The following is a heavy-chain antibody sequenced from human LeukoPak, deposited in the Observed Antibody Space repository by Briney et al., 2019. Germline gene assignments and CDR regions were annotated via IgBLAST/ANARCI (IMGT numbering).Heavy chain of an antibody. J-gene: IGHJ6*04. Sequence: GGSLRLSCAASGFTFSSYSMNWVRQAPGKGLEWVSSISSSSNFIYYADSVKGRFTISRDNAKNSLYLQMNSLRAEDTAVYYCAELGITMIGGVWGKGTTVTISS. D-gene: IGHD3-10*02. CDR3: AELGITMIGGV. V-gene: IGHV3-21*01. CDR2: ISSSSNFI. CDR1: GFTFSSYS.